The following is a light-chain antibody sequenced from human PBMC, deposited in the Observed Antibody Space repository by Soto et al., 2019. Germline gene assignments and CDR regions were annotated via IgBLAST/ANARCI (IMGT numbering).Light chain of an antibody. Sequence: EIVLTQSPGTLSLSPGERATLSCRASQSVTNNYLAWYQQKLGQAPRLVISVASNRATGISDKFSGSGSGTDFILPISRLEPEDSAVYYCLQYGGLPLTFGGGTKVEI. CDR3: LQYGGLPLT. V-gene: IGKV3-20*01. J-gene: IGKJ4*01. CDR2: VAS. CDR1: QSVTNNY.